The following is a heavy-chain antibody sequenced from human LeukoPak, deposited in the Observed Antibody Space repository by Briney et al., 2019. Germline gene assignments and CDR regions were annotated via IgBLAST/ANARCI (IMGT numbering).Heavy chain of an antibody. CDR1: GGSIRSSYYY. CDR2: IYDSGST. V-gene: IGHV4-39*07. CDR3: ARRGIMSDY. Sequence: PSETLSLTCTVSGGSIRSSYYYWGWIRQPPGTGLEWIGSIYDSGSTNYNPSLKSRVTISVDTSKNQFSLKLSSVAAADTAVYYCARRGIMSDYWGQGTLVTVSS. J-gene: IGHJ4*02. D-gene: IGHD1-14*01.